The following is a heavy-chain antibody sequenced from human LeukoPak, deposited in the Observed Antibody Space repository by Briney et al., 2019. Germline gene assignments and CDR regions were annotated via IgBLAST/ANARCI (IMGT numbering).Heavy chain of an antibody. J-gene: IGHJ4*02. V-gene: IGHV3-23*01. Sequence: GGSLRLSCAASGFTFSTYAMTWVRQAPGKGLEWVSGISGSGDTTYYADSVKCRFTISRDNSKSTLYLQMNSLRADVTAVYYCAKGTGSGGMCSFDYWGQGTLVTVSS. CDR1: GFTFSTYA. D-gene: IGHD2-15*01. CDR3: AKGTGSGGMCSFDY. CDR2: ISGSGDTT.